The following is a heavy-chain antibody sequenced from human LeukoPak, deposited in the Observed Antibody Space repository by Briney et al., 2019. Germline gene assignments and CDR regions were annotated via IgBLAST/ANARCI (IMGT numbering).Heavy chain of an antibody. CDR2: MNPNSGNT. V-gene: IGHV1-8*01. CDR3: ARAHDYGDFEGFDY. CDR1: GYTFTSYD. D-gene: IGHD4-17*01. Sequence: GASVKVSCKASGYTFTSYDINWVRQATGQGLEWVGWMNPNSGNTGYAQKFQGRVTMTRDTSISTAYMELSRLRSDDTAVYYCARAHDYGDFEGFDYWGQGTLVTVSS. J-gene: IGHJ4*02.